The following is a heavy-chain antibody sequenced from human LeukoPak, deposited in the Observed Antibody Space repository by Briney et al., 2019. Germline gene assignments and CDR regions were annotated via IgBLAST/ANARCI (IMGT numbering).Heavy chain of an antibody. Sequence: GGSLRLSCAAAGFTFSSYAMTWVRQAPGKGLEWVSSISGSGSTTYYADSVKGRFTISRDNSKNTLYLQMSSLRAEDTAVYYCAKVGDYYGSGKYSNFDYWGQGTLVTVSS. D-gene: IGHD3-10*01. V-gene: IGHV3-23*01. CDR1: GFTFSSYA. CDR2: ISGSGSTT. CDR3: AKVGDYYGSGKYSNFDY. J-gene: IGHJ4*02.